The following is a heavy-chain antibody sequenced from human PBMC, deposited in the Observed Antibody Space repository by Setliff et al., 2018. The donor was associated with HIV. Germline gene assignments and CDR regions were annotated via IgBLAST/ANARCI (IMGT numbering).Heavy chain of an antibody. CDR2: IIPLLGTA. Sequence: SVKVSCKASGGSFRNYAISWVRQAPRQGLEWMGGIIPLLGTANYAQRFQGRVTITADEWTSTAYMELSSLRSEDTAVYYCARDPSIAVAGAAVWGQGTTVTVSS. CDR3: ARDPSIAVAGAAV. J-gene: IGHJ6*02. V-gene: IGHV1-69*13. CDR1: GGSFRNYA. D-gene: IGHD6-19*01.